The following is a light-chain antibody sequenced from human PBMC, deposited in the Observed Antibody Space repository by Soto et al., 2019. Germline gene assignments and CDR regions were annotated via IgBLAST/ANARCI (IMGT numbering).Light chain of an antibody. V-gene: IGLV2-14*01. CDR1: SSDVGGYNY. Sequence: HSALTRAASVDGFAGESIPISCTGTSSDVGGYNYVSWYQQHPGKAPKLMIYDVSNRPSGVSNRFSGSKSGNTASLTISGLQAEDEADYYCSSYTSSSILVVFGGGTKVTVL. CDR2: DVS. J-gene: IGLJ2*01. CDR3: SSYTSSSILVV.